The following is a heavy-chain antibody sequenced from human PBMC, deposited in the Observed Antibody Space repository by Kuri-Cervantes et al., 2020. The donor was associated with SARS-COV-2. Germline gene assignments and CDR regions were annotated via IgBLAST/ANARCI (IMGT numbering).Heavy chain of an antibody. J-gene: IGHJ6*03. CDR3: AKDRGDFWYYYMDV. Sequence: SLKISCAASGFTFDDYAMHWVRQAPGKGLEWVSGISWNSGSIGYADSVKGRFTISRDNAKNSLYLQMNSLRVEDTALYYCAKDRGDFWYYYMDVWGKGTTVTVSS. V-gene: IGHV3-9*01. CDR1: GFTFDDYA. CDR2: ISWNSGSI. D-gene: IGHD2-21*02.